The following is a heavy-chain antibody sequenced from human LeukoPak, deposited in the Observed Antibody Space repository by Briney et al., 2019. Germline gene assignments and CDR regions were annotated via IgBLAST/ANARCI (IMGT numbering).Heavy chain of an antibody. CDR2: INHSGGT. CDR1: GDSVNGSY. V-gene: IGHV4-34*01. D-gene: IGHD3-16*02. Sequence: SETLSLTCTLYGDSVNGSYWSWIRQTPGKGLEWIGEINHSGGTHYNPALWSRLTISIDTSKNKFSLQLTSVTAADTGVYFCARVSDIMISFGGAISYFDYWGQGALVTVSS. J-gene: IGHJ4*02. CDR3: ARVSDIMISFGGAISYFDY.